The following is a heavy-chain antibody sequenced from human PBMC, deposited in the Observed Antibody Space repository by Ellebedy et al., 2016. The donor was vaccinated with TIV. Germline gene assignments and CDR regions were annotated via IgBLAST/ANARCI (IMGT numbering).Heavy chain of an antibody. D-gene: IGHD4-17*01. Sequence: GESLKISCAASGFSFRSYWMSWVRQATGKGLEWVANIYQDGSDQYYVDSVKGRFTISRDNANNLLFLQMNSLRVEDTAVYYCARRGSYGDYAVQVNSWFDRWGQGALVTVSS. CDR3: ARRGSYGDYAVQVNSWFDR. CDR2: IYQDGSDQ. J-gene: IGHJ5*02. V-gene: IGHV3-7*01. CDR1: GFSFRSYW.